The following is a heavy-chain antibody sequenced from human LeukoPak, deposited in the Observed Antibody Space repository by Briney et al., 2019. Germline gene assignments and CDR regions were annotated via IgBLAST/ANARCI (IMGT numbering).Heavy chain of an antibody. CDR2: IKQDGSEK. Sequence: GGSLRLSCAASGFTFSSYWMSWVRQAPGKGLEWVANIKQDGSEKYYVDSVKGRFTISRDNAKNSLYLQMNSLRAEDTAVYYCARDQRLYCSSASCPDYWGQGTLVTVSS. D-gene: IGHD2-2*01. CDR1: GFTFSSYW. CDR3: ARDQRLYCSSASCPDY. J-gene: IGHJ4*02. V-gene: IGHV3-7*01.